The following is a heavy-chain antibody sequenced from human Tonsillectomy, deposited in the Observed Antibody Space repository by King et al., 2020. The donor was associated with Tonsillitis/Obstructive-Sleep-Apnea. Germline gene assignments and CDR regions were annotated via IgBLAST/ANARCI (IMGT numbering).Heavy chain of an antibody. Sequence: VQLVESGGGVVQPGRSLRLSCAASGFTFSSYGMHWVRQAPGKGLEWVAVIWYDGSNKYYADSVKGRFTISRDNSKNTLYLQMDSLRAEDTGVYDCARDFGDTPDYWGQGTLVTVSS. CDR1: GFTFSSYG. V-gene: IGHV3-33*01. D-gene: IGHD3-10*01. CDR3: ARDFGDTPDY. CDR2: IWYDGSNK. J-gene: IGHJ4*02.